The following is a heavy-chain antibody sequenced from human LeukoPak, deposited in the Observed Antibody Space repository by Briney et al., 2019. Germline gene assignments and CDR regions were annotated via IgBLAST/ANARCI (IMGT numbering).Heavy chain of an antibody. V-gene: IGHV3-48*01. CDR3: ARGGYDSRAGTNAFDI. D-gene: IGHD3-22*01. CDR1: GLTISSYS. J-gene: IGHJ3*02. CDR2: ISSSSSTI. Sequence: PGGSLRLSCAASGLTISSYSMNWVRQAPGKGLQWVSYISSSSSTIYYADSVKGRFTISRDNAKNSLYLQMNSLRAEDTAVYYCARGGYDSRAGTNAFDIWGQGTMVTVSS.